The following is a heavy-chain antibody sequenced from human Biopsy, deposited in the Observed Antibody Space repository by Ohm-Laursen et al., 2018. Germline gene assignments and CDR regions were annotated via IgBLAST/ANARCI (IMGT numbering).Heavy chain of an antibody. CDR2: IFFSGTP. CDR1: GDSIATFNYY. J-gene: IGHJ4*02. D-gene: IGHD3-10*01. CDR3: ARIYFYGLGSSDYFFDS. V-gene: IGHV4-39*01. Sequence: SETLSLTCSVSGDSIATFNYYWGWVRQPPGKGLEWLATIFFSGTPYFSRPLESRLTISQDTSSNLFSLRLKYVTAADTGVYYCARIYFYGLGSSDYFFDSWGQGTLVTVSS.